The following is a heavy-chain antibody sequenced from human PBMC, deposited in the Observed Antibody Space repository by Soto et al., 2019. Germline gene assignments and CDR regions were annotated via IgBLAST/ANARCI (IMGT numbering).Heavy chain of an antibody. CDR3: ARDRSPYYYDSSGYYYPFDY. J-gene: IGHJ4*03. D-gene: IGHD3-22*01. CDR1: GGTFSSYA. CDR2: IIPIFGTA. V-gene: IGHV1-69*13. Sequence: SVKVSCKASGGTFSSYAISWVRQAPGQGLEWMGGIIPIFGTANYAQKFQGRVTITADESTSTAYMELSSLRSEDTAVYYCARDRSPYYYDSSGYYYPFDYWGQGTTVTVSS.